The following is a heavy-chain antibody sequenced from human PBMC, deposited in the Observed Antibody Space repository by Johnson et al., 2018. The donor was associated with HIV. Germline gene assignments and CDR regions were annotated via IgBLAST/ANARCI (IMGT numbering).Heavy chain of an antibody. J-gene: IGHJ3*02. CDR2: ISYDGSNK. Sequence: QVQLVESGGGVVQPGRSLRLSCAASGFTFSSYAMHWVRQAPGKGLEWVAVISYDGSNKYYADSVKGRFTISRDNSKKTVYLEMNSLRADDTAVYYCAREGPSERAGFDIWGQGTMVTVSS. CDR1: GFTFSSYA. V-gene: IGHV3-30-3*01. CDR3: AREGPSERAGFDI.